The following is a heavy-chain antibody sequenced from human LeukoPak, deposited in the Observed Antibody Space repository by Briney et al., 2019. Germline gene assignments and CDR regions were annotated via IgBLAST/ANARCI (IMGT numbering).Heavy chain of an antibody. J-gene: IGHJ4*02. Sequence: PGGSLRLSCAASGFAFNSYPMGWVRQAPGKGLEWVSYISNGETIYYADSIKGRFTISRDNAKNSLYLQMNSLRDEDTAVYYCARDVGDYWGQGTLVTVSS. CDR1: GFAFNSYP. CDR2: ISNGETI. CDR3: ARDVGDY. V-gene: IGHV3-48*02.